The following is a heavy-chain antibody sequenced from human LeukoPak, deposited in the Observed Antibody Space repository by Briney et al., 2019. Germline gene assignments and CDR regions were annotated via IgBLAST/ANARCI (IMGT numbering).Heavy chain of an antibody. D-gene: IGHD4-17*01. CDR3: AKDSGYYGDYSEYFQH. V-gene: IGHV3-23*01. CDR2: ISGSGGST. Sequence: PGGSLRLSCAASGFTFSSYGMSWVRQAPGKGLEWVSGISGSGGSTYYADSVKGRFTISRDNSKNTLYLQMNSLRAEDTAVYYCAKDSGYYGDYSEYFQHWGQGTLVTVSA. CDR1: GFTFSSYG. J-gene: IGHJ1*01.